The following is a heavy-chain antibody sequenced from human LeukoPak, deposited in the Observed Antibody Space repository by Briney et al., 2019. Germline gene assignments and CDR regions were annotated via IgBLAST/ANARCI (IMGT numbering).Heavy chain of an antibody. CDR3: ARSWGPAAIIWFDP. Sequence: ASVKVSCKASGYTFTSYDINWVRQAPGQGLEWMGWINPNSGGTNYAQKFQGRVTMTRDTSISTAYMELSRLRSDDTAVYYCARSWGPAAIIWFDPWGQGTLVTVSS. J-gene: IGHJ5*02. V-gene: IGHV1-2*02. CDR1: GYTFTSYD. CDR2: INPNSGGT. D-gene: IGHD2-2*01.